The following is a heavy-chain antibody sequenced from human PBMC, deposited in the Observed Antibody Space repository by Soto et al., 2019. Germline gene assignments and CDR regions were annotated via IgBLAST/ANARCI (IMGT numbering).Heavy chain of an antibody. D-gene: IGHD3-22*01. V-gene: IGHV1-18*03. CDR2: ISAYNGST. CDR1: GYTFTSYG. CDR3: ARDGYDSSGYYEVFDY. J-gene: IGHJ4*02. Sequence: GASVKVSCKASGYTFTSYGISWVRQAPGQGLEWMGWISAYNGSTNYAQKLQGRVTMTTDTSTSTAYMELRSLRSDDMAVYYCARDGYDSSGYYEVFDYWGQGTLVTVSS.